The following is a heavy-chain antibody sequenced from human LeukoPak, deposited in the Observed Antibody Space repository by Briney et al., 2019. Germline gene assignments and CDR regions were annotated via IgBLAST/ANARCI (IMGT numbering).Heavy chain of an antibody. CDR3: AKGTRVVVPAAIDY. Sequence: GGSLRLSCAASGFTFDDYAMHWVRQAPGKGLEWVSGISWNGGSIGYADSVKGRFTISRDNAKNSLYLQMNSLRDEDTALYYCAKGTRVVVPAAIDYWGQGTLVTVSS. CDR1: GFTFDDYA. J-gene: IGHJ4*02. D-gene: IGHD2-2*01. V-gene: IGHV3-9*01. CDR2: ISWNGGSI.